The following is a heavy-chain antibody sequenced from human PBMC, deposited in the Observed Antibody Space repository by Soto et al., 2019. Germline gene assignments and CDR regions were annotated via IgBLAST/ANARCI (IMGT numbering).Heavy chain of an antibody. CDR2: ISPVFGTA. J-gene: IGHJ5*02. CDR1: GGTFKNYA. CDR3: ARETGSYDYVWGSYRFFWFDP. V-gene: IGHV1-69*01. Sequence: QVQRVQSGAEVTKPGSSVKVSCKASGGTFKNYAISWVRQAPGQGLVWLGGISPVFGTANYAQQFQGRVTITADESTSTAYMELSSLRSGDTALYYCARETGSYDYVWGSYRFFWFDPWGQGPLVIASS. D-gene: IGHD3-16*02.